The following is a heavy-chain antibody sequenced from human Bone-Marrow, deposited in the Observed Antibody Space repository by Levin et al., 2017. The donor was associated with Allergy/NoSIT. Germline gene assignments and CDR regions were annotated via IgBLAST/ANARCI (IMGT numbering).Heavy chain of an antibody. V-gene: IGHV4-34*01. CDR3: ARVSKNYYYYYMDV. CDR2: INHSGST. J-gene: IGHJ6*03. CDR1: GGSFSDDQ. Sequence: PSETLSLTCAVYGGSFSDDQWSWIRQSPGKGLEWIGEINHSGSTNYNPSLKSRVTLSLDTPKNQFSLTLCSVTAADTAVYYCARVSKNYYYYYMDVWGKGTTVTVSS.